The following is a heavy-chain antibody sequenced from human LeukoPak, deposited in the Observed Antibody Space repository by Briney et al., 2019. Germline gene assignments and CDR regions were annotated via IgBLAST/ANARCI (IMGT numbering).Heavy chain of an antibody. V-gene: IGHV4-59*08. CDR1: GGSISSYY. CDR3: ARRQRSYGDRGYFDY. D-gene: IGHD5-18*01. J-gene: IGHJ4*02. Sequence: SETLSLTCTVSGGSISSYYWSWIRQPPGKGLEWIGYIYYSGSTNYNPSLKSRVTISVDTSKNQFSLKLGSVTAADTAVYYCARRQRSYGDRGYFDYWGQGTLVTVSS. CDR2: IYYSGST.